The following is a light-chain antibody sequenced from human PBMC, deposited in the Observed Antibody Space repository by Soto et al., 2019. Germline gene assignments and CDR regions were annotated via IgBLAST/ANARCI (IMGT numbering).Light chain of an antibody. CDR3: SSYTTSNTRQRV. CDR2: DVS. CDR1: SSDVGSYNY. V-gene: IGLV2-14*03. Sequence: QSALTQPASVSGSPGQSITISCTGTSSDVGSYNYVSWYQHHPGKAPKLLIYDVSNRPSGVSNRFSGSKSDNTASLTISGLQPEDEADYYCSSYTTSNTRQRVFGPGTKLTVL. J-gene: IGLJ1*01.